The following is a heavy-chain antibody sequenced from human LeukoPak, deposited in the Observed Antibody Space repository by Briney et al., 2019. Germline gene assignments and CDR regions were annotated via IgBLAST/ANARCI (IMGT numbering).Heavy chain of an antibody. CDR3: ARPVRDGYTKVAXWYFDX. CDR1: GGTFSSYA. J-gene: IGHJ2*01. V-gene: IGHV1-69*13. CDR2: IIPIFGTA. Sequence: SVTVSCKASGGTFSSYAISWVRQAPGQGLEWMGGIIPIFGTANYAQKFQGRVTITADESTSTAYMELSSLRSEDTAVYYCARPVRDGYTKVAXWYFDXXXXGTXXTVSS. D-gene: IGHD5-24*01.